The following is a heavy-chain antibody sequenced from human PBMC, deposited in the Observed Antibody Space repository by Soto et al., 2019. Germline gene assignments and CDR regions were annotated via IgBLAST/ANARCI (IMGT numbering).Heavy chain of an antibody. CDR2: IYSGGST. Sequence: GGSLRLSWAASGFTVSSNYMSWVRQAPGKGLEWVSVIYSGGSTYYEDSVKGRFTISRDNSKNTLYLQMNSLRAEDTAVYYCARDWGDYGMDVWGKGTTVTVSS. CDR3: ARDWGDYGMDV. D-gene: IGHD3-10*01. V-gene: IGHV3-53*01. J-gene: IGHJ6*04. CDR1: GFTVSSNY.